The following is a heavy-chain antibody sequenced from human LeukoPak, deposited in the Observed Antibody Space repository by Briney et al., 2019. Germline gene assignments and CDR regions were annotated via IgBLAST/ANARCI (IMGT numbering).Heavy chain of an antibody. CDR1: GYSFSSYY. J-gene: IGHJ4*02. V-gene: IGHV1-46*01. D-gene: IGHD1-14*01. Sequence: ASVKASCKASGYSFSSYYIHWVRQAPGQGLEWMGLIKPSGGDSSYPQKFQGRVTMTRDTSTSTVYMELTSLRSEDTAVYYCARGPPTGILVFDCWGQGTLVTVSS. CDR2: IKPSGGDS. CDR3: ARGPPTGILVFDC.